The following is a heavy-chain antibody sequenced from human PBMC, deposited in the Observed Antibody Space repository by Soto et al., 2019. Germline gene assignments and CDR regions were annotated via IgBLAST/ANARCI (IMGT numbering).Heavy chain of an antibody. Sequence: GGSLRLSCAASGFTISTFAMTWVRQAPGKGLECVSGVTGSGGQIHYADSVKGRFTISKDNSKNTLYLQMSNLREEDTALYYCAKDAVYKDGLWLMDSWGQGTLVTV. D-gene: IGHD2-21*01. J-gene: IGHJ5*02. CDR3: AKDAVYKDGLWLMDS. V-gene: IGHV3-23*01. CDR2: VTGSGGQI. CDR1: GFTISTFA.